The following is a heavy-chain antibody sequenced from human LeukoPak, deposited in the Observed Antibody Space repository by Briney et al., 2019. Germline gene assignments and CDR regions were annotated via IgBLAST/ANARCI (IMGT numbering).Heavy chain of an antibody. Sequence: PSETLSLTCTVSGGSISSYYWSWIRQPPGKGLEGIGYIYYSGSTNYNPSLKSRVTISVDTSKNQFSLKLSSVTAADTAVYYCARAMVRGVIPRYYFDYWGQGTLVTVSS. D-gene: IGHD3-10*01. CDR1: GGSISSYY. J-gene: IGHJ4*02. V-gene: IGHV4-59*01. CDR2: IYYSGST. CDR3: ARAMVRGVIPRYYFDY.